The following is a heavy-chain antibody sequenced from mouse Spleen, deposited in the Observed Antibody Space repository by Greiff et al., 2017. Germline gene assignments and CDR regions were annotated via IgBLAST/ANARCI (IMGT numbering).Heavy chain of an antibody. Sequence: EVQLQESGPGLVKPSQSLSLTCSVTGYSITSGYYWNWIRQFPGNKLEWMGYISYDGSNNYNPSLKNRISITRDTSKNQFFLKLNSVTTEDTATYYCARGNYGRVFDYWGQGTTLTVSS. CDR1: GYSITSGYY. CDR2: ISYDGSN. J-gene: IGHJ2*01. D-gene: IGHD1-1*01. CDR3: ARGNYGRVFDY. V-gene: IGHV3-6*01.